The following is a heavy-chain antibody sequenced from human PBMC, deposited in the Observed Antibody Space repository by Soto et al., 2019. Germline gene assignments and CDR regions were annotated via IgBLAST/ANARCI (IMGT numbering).Heavy chain of an antibody. J-gene: IGHJ4*02. CDR3: ARGGYGDY. D-gene: IGHD1-1*01. Sequence: QVHLVQSGAEVKKPGASVKVSCQGSGYAFTTYGITWVRQAPGQGLEWMGWISSHNDNTNYAQKPQGRVTGTRDTSTSTAYMELRGVRYDDTAVYYCARGGYGDYWGQGALVTVSS. CDR2: ISSHNDNT. V-gene: IGHV1-18*01. CDR1: GYAFTTYG.